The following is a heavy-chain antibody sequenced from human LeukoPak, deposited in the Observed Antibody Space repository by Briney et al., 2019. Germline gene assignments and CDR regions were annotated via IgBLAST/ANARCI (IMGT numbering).Heavy chain of an antibody. V-gene: IGHV3-48*03. CDR2: ISSTGSTT. CDR1: GFTFSSSE. J-gene: IGHJ6*02. CDR3: ARELYSGYRSYYYYYGMDV. D-gene: IGHD5-12*01. Sequence: PGGSLRLSCAASGFTFSSSEMSWVRQAPGKGLEWVSYISSTGSTTYYADSVKGRFTISRDNAKNSLFLQLNSLRAEDTAVYYCARELYSGYRSYYYYYGMDVWGQGTTVTVSS.